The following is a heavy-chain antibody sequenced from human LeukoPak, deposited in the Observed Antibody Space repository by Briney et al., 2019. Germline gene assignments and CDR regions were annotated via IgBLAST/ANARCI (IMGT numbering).Heavy chain of an antibody. V-gene: IGHV3-74*01. CDR3: ARVTYSGSWD. D-gene: IGHD1-26*01. CDR2: INSDGSSI. Sequence: GGSLSLSCAASGFTFSSYWMHWVRQAPGKGLVWVSRINSDGSSISYADPVKGRLTISRDNAKNTLYLQMNSLRAEDTAVYYCARVTYSGSWDWGQGTLVTVSS. CDR1: GFTFSSYW. J-gene: IGHJ4*02.